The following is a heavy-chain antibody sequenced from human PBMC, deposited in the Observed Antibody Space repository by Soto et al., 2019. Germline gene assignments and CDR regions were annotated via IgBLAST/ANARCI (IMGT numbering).Heavy chain of an antibody. CDR2: IYSGGST. V-gene: IGHV3-53*04. CDR3: ARGTYTAGAY. CDR1: GFTVSSNF. J-gene: IGHJ4*02. D-gene: IGHD5-18*01. Sequence: PGGSLRLSCAASGFTVSSNFMNWVRQAPWKGLEWVSVIYSGGSTYYADSVKGRFTISRHNSKNTLYLQMNSLRAEDTAVYYCARGTYTAGAYWGQGTLVTVSS.